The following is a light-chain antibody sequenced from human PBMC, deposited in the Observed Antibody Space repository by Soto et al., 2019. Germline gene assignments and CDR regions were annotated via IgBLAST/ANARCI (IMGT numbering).Light chain of an antibody. CDR2: HAS. J-gene: IGKJ1*01. CDR3: QLFYNYPWT. V-gene: IGKV1-5*01. Sequence: DIQMTQSPSTLSASIGDRVTITCRASQTINNWLAWYQQKPGKAPNLLIYHASNLETGVPSRFSDSALGTEFKLTISSLQPHDFATYCCQLFYNYPWTFGQGTLVEIK. CDR1: QTINNW.